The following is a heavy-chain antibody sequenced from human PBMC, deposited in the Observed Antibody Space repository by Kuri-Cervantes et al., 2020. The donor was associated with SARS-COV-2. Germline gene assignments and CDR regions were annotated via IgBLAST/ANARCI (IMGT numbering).Heavy chain of an antibody. CDR2: IVPIFGTP. V-gene: IGHV1-69*01. CDR3: ARDDGGAAGQESIFDY. J-gene: IGHJ4*02. Sequence: GGSLRLSCKASGDTFNSHTINWVRQAPGQGLEWMGGIVPIFGTPDYAQKFQGRVTITADTSIAYMELFSLRSDDTAVYYCARDDGGAAGQESIFDYWGQGTLVTVSS. CDR1: GDTFNSHT. D-gene: IGHD6-13*01.